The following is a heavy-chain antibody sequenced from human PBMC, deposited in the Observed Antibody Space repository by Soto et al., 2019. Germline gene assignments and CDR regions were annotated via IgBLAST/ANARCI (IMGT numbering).Heavy chain of an antibody. V-gene: IGHV3-11*01. CDR1: GFRFSDYG. Sequence: QVQLVESGGGLVKPGGSLRLSCAASGFRFSDYGMSWIRQAPGKGLEWVSYMGSRGDIIYYADSLKGRFTISRDNARNSLFLQMNSLRAEDTALYYCVRHPYYHFMDVWGKGTTVTVS. CDR2: MGSRGDII. CDR3: VRHPYYHFMDV. D-gene: IGHD3-10*01. J-gene: IGHJ6*03.